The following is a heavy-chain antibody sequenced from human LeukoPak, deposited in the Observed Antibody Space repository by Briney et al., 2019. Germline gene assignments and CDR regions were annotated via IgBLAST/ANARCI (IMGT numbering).Heavy chain of an antibody. V-gene: IGHV3-7*01. Sequence: GGSLRLSCAASGFTSSGYWMSWVRQAPGKRLEWVASIKQDGSPKKYVDPVKGRFTISGDNAKNSVYLQMNSLRAEDTAVYYCAKLARGDGFDLWGQGTKVTVSS. J-gene: IGHJ3*01. CDR3: AKLARGDGFDL. CDR1: GFTSSGYW. CDR2: IKQDGSPK.